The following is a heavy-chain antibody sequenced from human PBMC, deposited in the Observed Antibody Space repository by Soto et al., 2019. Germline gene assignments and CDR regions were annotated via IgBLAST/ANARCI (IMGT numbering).Heavy chain of an antibody. J-gene: IGHJ6*03. D-gene: IGHD4-17*01. V-gene: IGHV4-59*12. CDR2: INHSGST. Sequence: SETLSLTCTVSGGSISSYYWSWIRQPPGKGLEWIGEINHSGSTNYNPSLKSRVTISVDTSKSQFSLKLSSVTAADTAVYYCARGLSVTPYGGYYYYYMDVWGKGTTVTVSS. CDR3: ARGLSVTPYGGYYYYYMDV. CDR1: GGSISSYY.